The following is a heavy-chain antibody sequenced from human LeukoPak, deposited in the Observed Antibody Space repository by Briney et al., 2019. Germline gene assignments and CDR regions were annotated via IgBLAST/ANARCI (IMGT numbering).Heavy chain of an antibody. CDR1: GGSFSGYY. J-gene: IGHJ4*02. CDR2: INHSGST. Sequence: SETLSLTCAVYGGSFSGYYWSWIRQPPGKGLEWMGEINHSGSTNYNPSLKSRVTISVDTSKNQLSLKLSSVNAAATDVYYCARGPWLVRAVDYWGQGTLVTVSS. D-gene: IGHD6-19*01. V-gene: IGHV4-34*01. CDR3: ARGPWLVRAVDY.